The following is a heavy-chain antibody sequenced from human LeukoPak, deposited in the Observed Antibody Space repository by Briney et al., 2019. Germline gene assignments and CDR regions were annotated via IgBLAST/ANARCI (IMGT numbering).Heavy chain of an antibody. Sequence: GESLKISCKGSGYSFTSYWIGWVRQMPGKGLEWMGIIYPGDSDTRYSPSFQGQVTISADKSISTAYLQWSSLKASDTAMYYRARQYSGSYYGIDYFGYWGQGTLVTVSS. J-gene: IGHJ4*02. CDR3: ARQYSGSYYGIDYFGY. D-gene: IGHD1-26*01. CDR1: GYSFTSYW. CDR2: IYPGDSDT. V-gene: IGHV5-51*01.